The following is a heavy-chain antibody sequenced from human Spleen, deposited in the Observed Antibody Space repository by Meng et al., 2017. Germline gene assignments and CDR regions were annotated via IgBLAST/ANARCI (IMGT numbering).Heavy chain of an antibody. D-gene: IGHD3-10*01. CDR2: IYYSGST. CDR3: ARGFGELFGPTYYYYGMDV. V-gene: IGHV4-39*07. Sequence: SETLSLTCTVSGGSISSSSYYWGWIRQPPGKGLEWIGSIYYSGSTYYNPSLKSRVTISVDTSKNQFSLKLSSVTAADTAVYYCARGFGELFGPTYYYYGMDVWGQGTTVTVSS. CDR1: GGSISSSSYY. J-gene: IGHJ6*02.